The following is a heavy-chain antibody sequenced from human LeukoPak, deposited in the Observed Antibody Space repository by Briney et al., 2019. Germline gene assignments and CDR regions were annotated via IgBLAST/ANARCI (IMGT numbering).Heavy chain of an antibody. CDR1: GFTFSSYW. D-gene: IGHD4-17*01. CDR2: IKQDGTEK. J-gene: IGHJ4*02. CDR3: ARALYDYGDYVSGY. Sequence: GGSLRLSCAAPGFTFSSYWMSWVRQAPGKGLAWVASIKQDGTEKYYVDSLKGRFTISRDNAKNSLYLQMHSLRVDDTAVYYCARALYDYGDYVSGYWGQGTLVTVSS. V-gene: IGHV3-7*01.